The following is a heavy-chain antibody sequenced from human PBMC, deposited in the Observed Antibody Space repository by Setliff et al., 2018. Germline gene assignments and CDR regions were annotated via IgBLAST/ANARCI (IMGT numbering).Heavy chain of an antibody. CDR3: ARMGTPIVGAMEWFDP. CDR2: ISHRGDT. Sequence: PSETLSLTCTVSGGSITNYYWSWIRQPPGKGLQWIGYISHRGDTNYDPSLRSRVAISVDTSKNQFSLRMTSVTAADTAVYYCARMGTPIVGAMEWFDPWGQGILVTV. J-gene: IGHJ5*01. V-gene: IGHV4-59*12. D-gene: IGHD1-26*01. CDR1: GGSITNYY.